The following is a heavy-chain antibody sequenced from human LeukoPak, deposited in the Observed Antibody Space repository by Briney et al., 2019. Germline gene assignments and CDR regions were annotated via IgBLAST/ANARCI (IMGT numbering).Heavy chain of an antibody. CDR3: AREVAPKGGSYRGGWFDP. J-gene: IGHJ5*02. D-gene: IGHD1-26*01. Sequence: SETLSLTCTVSGGSISSGSYYWSWIRQPAGKGLEWIGRIYTSGSTNYNPSLKSRVTISVDTSKNQFSLKLSSVTAADTAVYYCAREVAPKGGSYRGGWFDPWGQGTLVTVSS. CDR2: IYTSGST. CDR1: GGSISSGSYY. V-gene: IGHV4-61*02.